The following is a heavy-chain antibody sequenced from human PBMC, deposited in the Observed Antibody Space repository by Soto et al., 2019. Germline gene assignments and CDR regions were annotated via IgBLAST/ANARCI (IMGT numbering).Heavy chain of an antibody. J-gene: IGHJ4*02. CDR1: GYTLTGYY. D-gene: IGHD3-22*01. CDR3: ARDLDYYDSSGYYGRVGY. V-gene: IGHV1-2*02. CDR2: INPNSGGT. Sequence: ASVKVSCKASGYTLTGYYMHWVRQAPGQGLGWMGWINPNSGGTNYAQKFQGRVTMTRDTSISTAYMELSRLRSDDTAVYYCARDLDYYDSSGYYGRVGYWGQ.